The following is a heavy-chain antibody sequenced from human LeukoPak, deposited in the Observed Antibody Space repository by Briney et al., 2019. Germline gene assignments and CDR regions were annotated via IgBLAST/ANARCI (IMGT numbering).Heavy chain of an antibody. CDR3: AFGYYVGYYFDY. Sequence: PGGSLRLSCAASGFTFSSYWMHWVRQAPGKGLVWVSRINSDGSSTSYADSVKGRFTISRDNAKNTLYLQMNSLRAEDTAVYYCAFGYYVGYYFDYWGQGTLVTVSS. J-gene: IGHJ4*02. V-gene: IGHV3-74*01. D-gene: IGHD3-3*01. CDR1: GFTFSSYW. CDR2: INSDGSST.